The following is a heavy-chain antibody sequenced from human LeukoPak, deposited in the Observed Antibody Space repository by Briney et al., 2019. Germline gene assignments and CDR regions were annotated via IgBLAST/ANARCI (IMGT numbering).Heavy chain of an antibody. V-gene: IGHV3-53*01. CDR1: GFTVSSNY. CDR3: ASERKYYYDSSGYYHVGYFQH. CDR2: IYSGGST. J-gene: IGHJ1*01. D-gene: IGHD3-22*01. Sequence: PGGSLRLSCAASGFTVSSNYMSWVRQAPGKGLEWVSVIYSGGSTYYADSVKGRFTISRDNSKNTLYLQMNSLRAEDTAVYYCASERKYYYDSSGYYHVGYFQHWGQGTLVTVSS.